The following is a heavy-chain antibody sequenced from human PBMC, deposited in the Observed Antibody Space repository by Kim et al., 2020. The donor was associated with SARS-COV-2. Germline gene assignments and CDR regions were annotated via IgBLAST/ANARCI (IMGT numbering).Heavy chain of an antibody. CDR1: GFTFNTFA. CDR3: AKVYEVELRFLEYLTPRRYDY. CDR2: ISGSGGST. D-gene: IGHD3-3*01. J-gene: IGHJ4*02. V-gene: IGHV3-23*01. Sequence: GGSLRLSCAASGFTFNTFAMSWVRQAPGKGLEWVSGISGSGGSTDYADSVKGRFTISKDKSKNTLYLQMNSLRGEDTGVYYCAKVYEVELRFLEYLTPRRYDYWGQGTLVTVSS.